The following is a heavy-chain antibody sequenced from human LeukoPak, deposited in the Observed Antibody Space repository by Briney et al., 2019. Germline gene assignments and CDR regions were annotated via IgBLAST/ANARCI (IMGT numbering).Heavy chain of an antibody. CDR2: INHSGST. V-gene: IGHV4-34*01. CDR3: ARHGVLGSSENFDY. CDR1: GGSFSGYY. J-gene: IGHJ4*02. Sequence: SETLSLTCAVYGGSFSGYYWSWIRQPPGKGLEWIGEINHSGSTNYNPSLKSRVTISVDTSKNQFSLKLSSVTAADTAVYYCARHGVLGSSENFDYWGQGTLVTVSS. D-gene: IGHD6-6*01.